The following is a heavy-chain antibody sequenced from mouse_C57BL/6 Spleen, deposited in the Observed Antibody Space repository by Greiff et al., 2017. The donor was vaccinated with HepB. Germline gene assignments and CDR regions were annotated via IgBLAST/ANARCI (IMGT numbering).Heavy chain of an antibody. CDR2: ISDGGSYT. Sequence: EVNVVESGGGLVKPGGSLKLSCAASGFTFSSYAMSWVRQTPEKRLEWVATISDGGSYTYYPDNVKGRFTISRDNAKNNLYLQMSHLKSEDTAMYYCARGKRAYDGFYYFDYWGQGTTLTVSS. CDR1: GFTFSSYA. V-gene: IGHV5-4*03. CDR3: ARGKRAYDGFYYFDY. J-gene: IGHJ2*01. D-gene: IGHD6-5*01.